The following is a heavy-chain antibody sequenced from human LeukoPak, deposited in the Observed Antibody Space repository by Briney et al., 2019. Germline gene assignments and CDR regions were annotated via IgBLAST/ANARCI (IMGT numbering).Heavy chain of an antibody. J-gene: IGHJ3*02. CDR3: ARDHVSSSWYAPMGATHDAFDI. CDR1: GGSISSGGYY. D-gene: IGHD6-13*01. Sequence: SSETLSLTCTVSGGSISSGGYYWSWIRQHPGKGLEWIGYIYYSGSTYYNPSLKSRVTISVDTSKNQFSLKLSSVTAADTAVYYCARDHVSSSWYAPMGATHDAFDIWGQGTMVTVSS. V-gene: IGHV4-31*03. CDR2: IYYSGST.